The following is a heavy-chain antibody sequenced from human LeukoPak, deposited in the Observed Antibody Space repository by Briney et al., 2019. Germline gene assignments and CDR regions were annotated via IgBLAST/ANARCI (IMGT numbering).Heavy chain of an antibody. D-gene: IGHD4-17*01. J-gene: IGHJ4*02. CDR3: ARGSPKSAVRGKIPDY. CDR1: GYTFTSYD. Sequence: GASVKVSCRASGYTFTSYDINWVRQASGQGLEWMGWMNPNSGNTGYAQKFQGRVSLITNTSTTTAYMELSSLRSEDTAVYYCARGSPKSAVRGKIPDYWGQGTLVTVSP. CDR2: MNPNSGNT. V-gene: IGHV1-8*01.